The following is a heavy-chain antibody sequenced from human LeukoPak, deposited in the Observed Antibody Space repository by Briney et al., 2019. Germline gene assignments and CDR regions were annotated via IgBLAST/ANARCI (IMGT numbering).Heavy chain of an antibody. CDR2: ISSSGDTI. Sequence: GGSLRLSCAPSGVTFNDYELSWGREAPGGGREWISYISSSGDTIYYADSVKGRFTISRDNAKMSLYLLMHSLRADDTAVYYCARVSYSSAWSANWFDPWGQGTVVTVTS. CDR3: ARVSYSSAWSANWFDP. D-gene: IGHD6-19*01. CDR1: GVTFNDYE. V-gene: IGHV3-48*03. J-gene: IGHJ5*02.